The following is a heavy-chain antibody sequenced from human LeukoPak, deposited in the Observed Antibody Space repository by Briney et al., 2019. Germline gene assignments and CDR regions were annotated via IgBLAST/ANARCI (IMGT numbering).Heavy chain of an antibody. CDR3: ARIDYDSSGYYFPFDP. J-gene: IGHJ5*02. V-gene: IGHV2-26*01. Sequence: SGPVLVKPTETLTLACTVSGFSLSNSRMGVSWIRQPPGQALEWLAHIFSNDEKSYSTSLKSRLTISKDTSKSQVVLTMTNMDPVDTATYYCARIDYDSSGYYFPFDPWGQGTLVTVSS. CDR1: GFSLSNSRMG. CDR2: IFSNDEK. D-gene: IGHD3-22*01.